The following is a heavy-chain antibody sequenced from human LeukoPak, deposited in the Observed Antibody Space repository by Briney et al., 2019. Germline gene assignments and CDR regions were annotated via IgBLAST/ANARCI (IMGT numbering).Heavy chain of an antibody. J-gene: IGHJ4*02. V-gene: IGHV3-7*01. D-gene: IGHD5-18*01. CDR2: IKKDGSEK. CDR3: AKRDDLGAYSYPDY. Sequence: PGGSLRLSCAASGFTFSSCWMSWFRQAPGKGLEWVANIKKDGSEKYYVDSVKGRFTISRDNAKNSLYLQMSSRRAEDTAVYYCAKRDDLGAYSYPDYWGQGTLVTVSS. CDR1: GFTFSSCW.